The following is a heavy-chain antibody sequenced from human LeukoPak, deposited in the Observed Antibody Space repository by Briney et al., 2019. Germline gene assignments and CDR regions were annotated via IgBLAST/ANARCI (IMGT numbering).Heavy chain of an antibody. Sequence: SETLSLTCTVSGGSLSSYYWSWIRQPPGKGLEWIGYIYYSGSTNYNPSLKSRVTISVDTSKNQFSLKLSSVTAADTAVYYCARDRIGAFDIWGQGTMVTVSS. V-gene: IGHV4-59*12. CDR1: GGSLSSYY. J-gene: IGHJ3*02. CDR3: ARDRIGAFDI. CDR2: IYYSGST. D-gene: IGHD3-16*02.